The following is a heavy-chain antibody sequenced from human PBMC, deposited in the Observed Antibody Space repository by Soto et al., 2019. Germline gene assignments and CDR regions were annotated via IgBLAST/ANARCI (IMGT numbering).Heavy chain of an antibody. D-gene: IGHD2-15*01. CDR2: MNPNSGNT. V-gene: IGHV1-8*01. CDR1: GYTFTSYD. Sequence: QVQLVQSGAEVKKPGASVKVSCKASGYTFTSYDINWVRQATGQGLEWMGWMNPNSGNTGYAQKFQGRVTMTRNTSISTAYMELSSLRSHDSAVYYCARLPHPYRSGGSCYWSEDYWGQGTLVTVSS. CDR3: ARLPHPYRSGGSCYWSEDY. J-gene: IGHJ4*02.